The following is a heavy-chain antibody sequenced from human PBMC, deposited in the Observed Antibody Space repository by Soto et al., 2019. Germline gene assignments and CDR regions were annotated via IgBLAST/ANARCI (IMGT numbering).Heavy chain of an antibody. CDR1: GFSLSTRGVG. D-gene: IGHD4-17*01. CDR2: IYWDDDK. V-gene: IGHV2-5*02. Sequence: QITLKESGPTLVKPTQTLTLTCTFSGFSLSTRGVGVGWIRQPPGKAMEWIAVIYWDDDKRYSPYLQSRLTITKDTSKNQVVLTMTNMHPVDTATYYCARKNYGDYPTDYWGQGTLVTVSS. J-gene: IGHJ4*02. CDR3: ARKNYGDYPTDY.